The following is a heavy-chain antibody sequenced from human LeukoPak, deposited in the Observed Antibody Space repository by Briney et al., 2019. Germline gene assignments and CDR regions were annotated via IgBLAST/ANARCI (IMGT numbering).Heavy chain of an antibody. V-gene: IGHV1-2*02. Sequence: ASVKVSCKASGYTFTSYDINWVRQATGQGLEWMGWINPNIGGTNYAQKFQGRVTMTRDTSISTAYMEMSRLRSDDTAVYYCARDRRYSSSFADYSQYRNWFDPWGQGTLVTVSS. J-gene: IGHJ5*02. CDR3: ARDRRYSSSFADYSQYRNWFDP. D-gene: IGHD6-13*01. CDR1: GYTFTSYD. CDR2: INPNIGGT.